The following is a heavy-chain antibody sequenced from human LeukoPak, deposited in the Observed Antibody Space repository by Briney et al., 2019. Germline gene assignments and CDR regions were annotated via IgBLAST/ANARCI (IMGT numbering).Heavy chain of an antibody. D-gene: IGHD3-22*01. CDR2: INHSGST. Sequence: PSETLSRTCAVYGGSFSGYYWSWIRQPPGKGLEWIGEINHSGSTNYNPSLKSRVTISVDTSKNQFSLKLSSVTAADTAVYYCARSRMGYDSSGYPYFDYWGQGTLVTVSS. V-gene: IGHV4-34*01. CDR3: ARSRMGYDSSGYPYFDY. J-gene: IGHJ4*02. CDR1: GGSFSGYY.